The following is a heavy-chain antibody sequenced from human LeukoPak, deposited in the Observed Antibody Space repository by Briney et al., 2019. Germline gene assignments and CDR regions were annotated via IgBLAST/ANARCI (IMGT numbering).Heavy chain of an antibody. J-gene: IGHJ3*02. D-gene: IGHD1-20*01. CDR1: GGSISSYY. CDR3: VRHVRYNSRHAFDI. Sequence: SETLSLTCTVSGGSISSYYWSWIRQPPGKGLEWIGYIYYSGSTNYNPSLKSRVTISVDRPKDQLSLKLSSVTAADTAVYYCVRHVRYNSRHAFDIWGQGTMVTVSS. V-gene: IGHV4-59*08. CDR2: IYYSGST.